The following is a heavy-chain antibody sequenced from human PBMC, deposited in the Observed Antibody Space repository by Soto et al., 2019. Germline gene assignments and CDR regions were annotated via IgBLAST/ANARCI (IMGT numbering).Heavy chain of an antibody. CDR1: GGIXTNYA. D-gene: IGHD2-2*01. CDR3: VKGRGYCSSTRCYFDY. Sequence: SXKVSYKASGGIXTNYALTLVRQAPGQGLEWLGGIVPVFSTPNYAPKFQGILTVTADESTRTAYMELSSLRAEDTAVYYCVKGRGYCSSTRCYFDYWGQGTLVTVSS. V-gene: IGHV1-69*13. J-gene: IGHJ4*02. CDR2: IVPVFSTP.